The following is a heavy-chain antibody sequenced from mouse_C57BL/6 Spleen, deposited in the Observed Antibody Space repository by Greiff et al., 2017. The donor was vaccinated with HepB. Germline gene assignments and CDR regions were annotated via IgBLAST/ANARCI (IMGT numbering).Heavy chain of an antibody. CDR1: GYAFTNYL. V-gene: IGHV1-54*01. Sequence: VQLQQSGAELVRPGTSVKVSCKASGYAFTNYLIEWVKQRPGQGLEWIGVINPGSGGTNYNEKFKGKATLTADKSSSTAYMQLSSLTSEDTAVYFCARGEGSSSAWFAYWGLGTLVTVSA. CDR3: ARGEGSSSAWFAY. J-gene: IGHJ3*01. CDR2: INPGSGGT. D-gene: IGHD1-1*01.